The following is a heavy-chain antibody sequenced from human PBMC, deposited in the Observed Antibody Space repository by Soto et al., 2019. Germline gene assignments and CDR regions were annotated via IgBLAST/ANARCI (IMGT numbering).Heavy chain of an antibody. CDR2: INSDGSST. V-gene: IGHV3-74*01. CDR1: GFTFSSYW. CDR3: EGVAGN. D-gene: IGHD3-10*01. J-gene: IGHJ4*02. Sequence: EVQLVESGGGLVQPGGSLRLSCAASGFTFSSYWMHWVRQAPGKGLVWVSRINSDGSSTSYADSVKGRFTISRDNAKNTLYLKMNGLRAEDRVVYYCEGVAGNWGQGTRVTVS.